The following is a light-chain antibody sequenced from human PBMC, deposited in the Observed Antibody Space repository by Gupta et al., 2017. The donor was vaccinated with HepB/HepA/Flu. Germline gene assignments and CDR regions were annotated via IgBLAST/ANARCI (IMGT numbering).Light chain of an antibody. CDR1: QSVSNY. CDR3: QQRGNWSPIT. Sequence: ELVSTHPPAILSSSPGQRATLSCRASQSVSNYLAWYQQKPGQPPRLLIYDASNRSAGIPARFSGSGSGTDFTLTISSLEPEDFGIYYCQQRGNWSPITFGQGTRLEIK. J-gene: IGKJ5*01. V-gene: IGKV3-11*01. CDR2: DAS.